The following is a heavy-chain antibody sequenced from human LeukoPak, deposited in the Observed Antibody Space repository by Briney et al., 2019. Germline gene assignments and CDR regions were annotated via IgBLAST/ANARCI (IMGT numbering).Heavy chain of an antibody. CDR2: INPNSGGT. J-gene: IGHJ4*02. V-gene: IGHV1-2*02. Sequence: GASVRVSCKASGYTFTGYYMHWVRQAPGQGLEWMGWINPNSGGTNYAQKFQGRVTMTRDTSISTAYMELSRLRSDDTAVYYCAIAPRWELPTSFDYWGQGTLVTVSS. CDR3: AIAPRWELPTSFDY. CDR1: GYTFTGYY. D-gene: IGHD1-26*01.